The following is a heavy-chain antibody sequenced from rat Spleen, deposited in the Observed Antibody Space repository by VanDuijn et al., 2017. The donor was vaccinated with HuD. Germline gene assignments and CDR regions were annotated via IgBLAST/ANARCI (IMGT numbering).Heavy chain of an antibody. D-gene: IGHD3-1*01. CDR1: GFTFSNFG. Sequence: EVQLVESGGGLVQPGRSLKLSCAASGFTFSNFGMVWVRQAPTKGLEWVATISYDGSTTYCRDSVKGRFTISRDNAKSTLDLQMDSLRSEDTATYYCARSRSLRGYYFDYWGQGVMVTVSS. V-gene: IGHV5-29*01. J-gene: IGHJ2*01. CDR2: ISYDGSTT. CDR3: ARSRSLRGYYFDY.